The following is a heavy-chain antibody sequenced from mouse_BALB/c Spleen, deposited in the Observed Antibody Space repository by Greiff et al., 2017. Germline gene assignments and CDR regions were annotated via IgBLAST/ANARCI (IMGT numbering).Heavy chain of an antibody. V-gene: IGHV14-3*02. D-gene: IGHD4-1*01. Sequence: EVKLQESGAELVKPGASVKLSCTASGFNIKDTYMHWVKQRPEQGLEWIGRIDPANGNTKYDPKFQGKATITADTSSNTAYLQLSSLTSEDTAVYYCARLGLYAMDYWGQGTSVTVSS. CDR2: IDPANGNT. CDR1: GFNIKDTY. CDR3: ARLGLYAMDY. J-gene: IGHJ4*01.